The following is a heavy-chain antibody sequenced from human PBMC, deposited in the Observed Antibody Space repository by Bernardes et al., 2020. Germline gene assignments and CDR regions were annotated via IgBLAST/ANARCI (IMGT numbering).Heavy chain of an antibody. Sequence: ASVKVSCKASGYTFTSYGISWVRQAPGQGLEWMGWINASNGNTNYAQKLQGRVTMTTDTSTSTAYMELRSLRSDDTAVYYCARVGMSSGWNHYFQHWGQGTLVT. D-gene: IGHD6-19*01. CDR1: GYTFTSYG. CDR2: INASNGNT. CDR3: ARVGMSSGWNHYFQH. J-gene: IGHJ1*01. V-gene: IGHV1-18*01.